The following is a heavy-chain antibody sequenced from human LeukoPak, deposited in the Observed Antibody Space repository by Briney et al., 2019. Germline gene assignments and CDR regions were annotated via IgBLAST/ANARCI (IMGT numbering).Heavy chain of an antibody. J-gene: IGHJ4*02. V-gene: IGHV4-59*01. CDR2: IYYCGST. D-gene: IGHD2-21*02. Sequence: PSETLSLTCTVSGGSISSYYWSWIRQPPGKGLEWIGYIYYCGSTNYNPSLKSRVTISVDTSKNQFSLKLSSVTAADTAVYYCAGGQDEVVTALYFDYWGQGTLVTVSS. CDR3: AGGQDEVVTALYFDY. CDR1: GGSISSYY.